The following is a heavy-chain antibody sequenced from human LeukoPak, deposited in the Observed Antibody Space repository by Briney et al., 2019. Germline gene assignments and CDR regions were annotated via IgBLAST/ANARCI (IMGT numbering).Heavy chain of an antibody. V-gene: IGHV3-30*18. CDR2: ISYDGSNK. CDR3: AKCTMVRGGPLDY. Sequence: PGRSLRLSCAASGFTFGSYGMHWVRQAPGKGLEWVAVISYDGSNKYYADSVKGRFTISRDNSKNTLYLQMNSLRAEDTAVYYCAKCTMVRGGPLDYWGQGTLVTVSS. J-gene: IGHJ4*02. D-gene: IGHD3-10*01. CDR1: GFTFGSYG.